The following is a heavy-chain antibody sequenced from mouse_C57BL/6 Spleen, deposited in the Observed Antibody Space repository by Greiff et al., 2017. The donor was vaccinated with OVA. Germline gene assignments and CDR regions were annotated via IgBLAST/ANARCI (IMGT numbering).Heavy chain of an antibody. J-gene: IGHJ4*01. CDR3: ASYGSSYYYAMDY. CDR2: ISSGSSTI. CDR1: GFTFSDYG. D-gene: IGHD1-1*01. Sequence: EVQWVESGGGLVKPGGSLKLSCAASGFTFSDYGMHWVRQAPEKGLEWVAYISSGSSTIYYADTVKGRFTISRDNAKNTLFLQMTSLRSEDTAMYYCASYGSSYYYAMDYWGQGTSVTVSS. V-gene: IGHV5-17*01.